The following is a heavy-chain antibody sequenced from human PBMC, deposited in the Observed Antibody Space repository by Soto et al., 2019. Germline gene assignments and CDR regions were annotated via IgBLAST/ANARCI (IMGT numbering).Heavy chain of an antibody. CDR3: ARSVVHQWLVHDAFDV. D-gene: IGHD6-19*01. CDR1: GGSISSSY. V-gene: IGHV4-59*01. CDR2: IYYSGTT. J-gene: IGHJ3*01. Sequence: PSLILCLTYSVSGGSISSSYWSWIRQYPGKGLEWIAYIYYSGTTNYNPSLESRVTISIDTSKNQFSLRLTSVTAADTAVYYCARSVVHQWLVHDAFDVWGRGTLVTVSS.